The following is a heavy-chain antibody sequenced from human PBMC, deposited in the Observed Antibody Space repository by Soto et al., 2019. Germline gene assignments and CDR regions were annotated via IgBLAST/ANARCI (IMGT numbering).Heavy chain of an antibody. CDR2: ISGSGDST. CDR3: ATPYCSGGSCYSNYYGMDV. D-gene: IGHD2-15*01. J-gene: IGHJ6*02. Sequence: GGSLRLSCAASGFTFSRNAMNWVRQAPGKGLEWVSAISGSGDSTYYADSVKGRFSISRDNSKNTLFLQMSSLRAEDTAVYYCATPYCSGGSCYSNYYGMDVWGQGTTVTVSS. CDR1: GFTFSRNA. V-gene: IGHV3-23*01.